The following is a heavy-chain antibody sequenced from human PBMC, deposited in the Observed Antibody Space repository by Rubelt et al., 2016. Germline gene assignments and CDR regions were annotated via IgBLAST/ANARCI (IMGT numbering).Heavy chain of an antibody. CDR3: ARYTALMTGGLFH. CDR2: INHSGST. Sequence: QVQLQQWGAGLLKPSETLSLTCAVYGGSFTDYYWTWIRQPPGKGLEWIGEINHSGSTNYNSSLKSRVAISVDTSKNQFSLKLTSVTAADTAVYYCARYTALMTGGLFHWGQGTLVTVSS. V-gene: IGHV4-34*01. CDR1: GGSFTDYY. D-gene: IGHD5-18*01. J-gene: IGHJ4*02.